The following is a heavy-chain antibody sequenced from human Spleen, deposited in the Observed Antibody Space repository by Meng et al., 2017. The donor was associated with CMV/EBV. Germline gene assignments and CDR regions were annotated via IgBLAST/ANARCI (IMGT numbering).Heavy chain of an antibody. V-gene: IGHV5-51*01. Sequence: GGSLRLSCKTAGYSFSTYWIGWVRQMPGKGLEWMGIIYPGDSDTRYSPSFQGQVIISVDKSISTAYLQWSSLKASDTAMYYCARQSSGWYGNAFDIWGQGTMVTVSS. J-gene: IGHJ3*02. CDR3: ARQSSGWYGNAFDI. CDR1: GYSFSTYW. CDR2: IYPGDSDT. D-gene: IGHD6-19*01.